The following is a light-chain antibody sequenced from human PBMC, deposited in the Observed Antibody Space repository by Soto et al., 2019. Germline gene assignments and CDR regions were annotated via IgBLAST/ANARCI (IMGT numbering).Light chain of an antibody. Sequence: SYELTQPPSVSVAPGQTARITCGGNNIASKSVHWYQQRPGQAPVLVLYDDSNRPSGIPERFSGSSSGTTVTLTISGVQAEDEADYYCQSADSSGTYVFGTG. J-gene: IGLJ1*01. V-gene: IGLV3-25*02. CDR3: QSADSSGTYV. CDR1: NIASKS. CDR2: DDS.